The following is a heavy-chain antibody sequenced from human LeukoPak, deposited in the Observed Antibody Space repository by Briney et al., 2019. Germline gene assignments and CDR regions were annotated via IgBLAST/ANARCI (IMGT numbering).Heavy chain of an antibody. V-gene: IGHV4-34*01. CDR1: GGSFSGYY. Sequence: PSETLSLTCAVYGGSFSGYYWSWIRQPPGKGLEWIGEINHSGSTNYNPSLKSRVTISVDTSKNQFSLKLSSVTAADTAVYYCAGDLPYYYGSGSPRFDYWGQGTLVTVSS. D-gene: IGHD3-10*01. CDR3: AGDLPYYYGSGSPRFDY. J-gene: IGHJ4*02. CDR2: INHSGST.